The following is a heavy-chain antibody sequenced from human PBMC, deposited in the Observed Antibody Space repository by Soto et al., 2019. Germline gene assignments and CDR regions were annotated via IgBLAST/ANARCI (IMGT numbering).Heavy chain of an antibody. CDR3: ARAPITPHNWFDP. Sequence: QVQLVQSGAEVKKPGASVKVSCKASGYTFTSYGISWVRQAPGQGLEWMGWISAYNGNTNYAQKLQGRVIMTTGTSTSTADMELRSLRADDTAVYYCARAPITPHNWFDPWGQGTLVTVSS. CDR1: GYTFTSYG. D-gene: IGHD3-16*01. J-gene: IGHJ5*02. V-gene: IGHV1-18*01. CDR2: ISAYNGNT.